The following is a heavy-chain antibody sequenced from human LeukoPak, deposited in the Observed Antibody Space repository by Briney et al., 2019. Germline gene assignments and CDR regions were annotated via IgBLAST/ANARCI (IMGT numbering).Heavy chain of an antibody. CDR2: ISSSSSYI. CDR3: ARDGFCSSTSRYTFDY. V-gene: IGHV3-21*01. CDR1: GFTFSSYS. Sequence: GGSLRLSCAASGFTFSSYSMNWVRQAPGKGLEWVSSISSSSSYIYYADSVKGRFTISRDNAKNSLYLQMNSLRAEDTAVYYCARDGFCSSTSRYTFDYWGQGTLVTVSS. D-gene: IGHD2-2*02. J-gene: IGHJ4*02.